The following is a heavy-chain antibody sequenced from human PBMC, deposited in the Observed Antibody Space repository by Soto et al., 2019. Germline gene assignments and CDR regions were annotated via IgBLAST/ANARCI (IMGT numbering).Heavy chain of an antibody. V-gene: IGHV3-33*01. Sequence: HLGGSLRLSCAAPGFTFSSYGIHWVRQAPGKGLEWVAVIWYDGSNKYYADSVKGRFTISRDNSKNTLYLQMNSLRAEDTAVYYCARDMYSAAARPGWFDPWGQGTLVTVSS. J-gene: IGHJ5*02. CDR2: IWYDGSNK. D-gene: IGHD6-6*01. CDR3: ARDMYSAAARPGWFDP. CDR1: GFTFSSYG.